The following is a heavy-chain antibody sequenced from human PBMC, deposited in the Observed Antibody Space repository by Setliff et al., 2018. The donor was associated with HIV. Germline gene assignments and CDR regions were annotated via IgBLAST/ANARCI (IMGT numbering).Heavy chain of an antibody. V-gene: IGHV1-2*02. J-gene: IGHJ4*02. CDR1: GYMFTAFF. CDR3: ARAGTEQHLDY. Sequence: ASVKVSCKTSGYMFTAFFIHWVRQAPGQGLEWMAWINPNTGGSNYAQKFQGRVTMTRYTSFTTSYMELSGLTSDDTAVYYCARAGTEQHLDYWGQGTLVTAPQ. CDR2: INPNTGGS. D-gene: IGHD6-13*01.